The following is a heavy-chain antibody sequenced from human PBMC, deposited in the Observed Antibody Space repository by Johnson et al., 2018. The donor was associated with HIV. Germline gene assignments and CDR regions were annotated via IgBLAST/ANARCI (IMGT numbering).Heavy chain of an antibody. Sequence: VQLVESGGGVVRPGGSLRLSCAASGFTFDDYGMSWVRQAPGKGLEWVSGINWNGGSTTYADSVKGRFTISRDNAKNSLDLQMNSLRGEDTALYYCARATAYGGRVDGFDIWGQGTMVTVSS. V-gene: IGHV3-20*04. CDR1: GFTFDDYG. CDR2: INWNGGST. CDR3: ARATAYGGRVDGFDI. J-gene: IGHJ3*02. D-gene: IGHD4-23*01.